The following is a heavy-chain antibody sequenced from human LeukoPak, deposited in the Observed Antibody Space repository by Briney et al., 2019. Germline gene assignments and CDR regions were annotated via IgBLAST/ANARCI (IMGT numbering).Heavy chain of an antibody. CDR3: ARTHSYRSQYYFDY. D-gene: IGHD5-18*01. CDR2: ISYSGHT. J-gene: IGHJ4*02. V-gene: IGHV4-61*01. Sequence: SETLSLTCTVSGASVGSGSFYWNWVRRPPGKGLEWIGYISYSGHTNYNPSFKSRVTMSVDKSKNQFSLKLTSVTAADRAVYFCARTHSYRSQYYFDYWGQGALVTVSS. CDR1: GASVGSGSFY.